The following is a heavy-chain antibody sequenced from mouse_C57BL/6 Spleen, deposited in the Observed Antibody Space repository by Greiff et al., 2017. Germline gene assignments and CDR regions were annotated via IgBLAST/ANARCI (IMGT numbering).Heavy chain of an antibody. CDR3: ARGVTGGYFDV. V-gene: IGHV1-64*01. J-gene: IGHJ1*03. CDR2: IHPNSGST. Sequence: QVHVKQPGAELVKPGASVKLSCKASGYTFTSYWMHWVKQRPGQGLEWIGMIHPNSGSTNYNEKFKSKATLTVDKSSSTAYMQLSSLTSEDSAVYYCARGVTGGYFDVWGTGTTVTVSS. CDR1: GYTFTSYW. D-gene: IGHD2-2*01.